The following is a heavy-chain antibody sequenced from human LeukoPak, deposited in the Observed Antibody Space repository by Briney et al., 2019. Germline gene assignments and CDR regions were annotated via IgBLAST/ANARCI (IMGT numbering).Heavy chain of an antibody. CDR2: IKQDGSEK. CDR3: AREGSQSASATYPGND. Sequence: GGSLRLSCAGSGFMLSSYWMSWVRQAPGKGLEWVANIKQDGSEKYYVDSVKGRFTISRDNAKNSLYLQMNRLRAEDTAVYYCAREGSQSASATYPGNDWGQGTLDTVSS. D-gene: IGHD3-10*01. CDR1: GFMLSSYW. V-gene: IGHV3-7*01. J-gene: IGHJ4*02.